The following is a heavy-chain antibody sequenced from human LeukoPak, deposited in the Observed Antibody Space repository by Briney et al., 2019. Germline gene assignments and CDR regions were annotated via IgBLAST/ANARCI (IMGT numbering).Heavy chain of an antibody. V-gene: IGHV1-2*02. CDR1: GYTFAVYY. Sequence: ASVTVSFTASGYTFAVYYIHWVRQAPGQGLEWMGWINPKIGGTNYAQKFQGRVTMTRDTSISTAYMELSRLRSDDTAVYYCAREIGSGSFLDNWGQGTLVTVSS. CDR3: AREIGSGSFLDN. CDR2: INPKIGGT. J-gene: IGHJ4*02. D-gene: IGHD3-10*01.